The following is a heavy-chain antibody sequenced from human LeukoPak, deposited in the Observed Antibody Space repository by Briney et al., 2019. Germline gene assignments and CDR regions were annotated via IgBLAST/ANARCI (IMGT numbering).Heavy chain of an antibody. CDR2: IKHDGSGN. CDR3: ARDGGDSPFDLRY. CDR1: GFTFETYW. V-gene: IGHV3-7*04. J-gene: IGHJ4*02. D-gene: IGHD2-21*02. Sequence: GGSLRLSCAASGFTFETYWMNWVRQAPGKGLEWVANIKHDGSGNDYVDSVRGRFTISRDNAKKSLYLQMHSLRPEDTAAYYCARDGGDSPFDLRYWGPGTLVTVSS.